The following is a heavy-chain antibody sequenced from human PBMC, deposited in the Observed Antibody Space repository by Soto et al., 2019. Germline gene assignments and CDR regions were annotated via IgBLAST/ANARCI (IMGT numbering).Heavy chain of an antibody. J-gene: IGHJ5*02. Sequence: QLVQSGGEVKQPGASVKVSCKAPRETFTSYYINWVRQAPGQGLEWMGVINPHGGSTTYAQKFKGKVTLPRDTSASTVSREVSSLTSEDTAMYYCARSSGGNFGILIEGTNRFAPSGQGTLVTVSS. D-gene: IGHD1-26*01. CDR3: ARSSGGNFGILIEGTNRFAP. V-gene: IGHV1-46*01. CDR2: INPHGGST. CDR1: RETFTSYY.